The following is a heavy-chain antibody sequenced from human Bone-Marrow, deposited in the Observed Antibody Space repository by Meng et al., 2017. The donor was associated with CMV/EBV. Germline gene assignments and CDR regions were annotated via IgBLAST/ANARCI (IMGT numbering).Heavy chain of an antibody. D-gene: IGHD3-22*01. Sequence: GSLRLSCAVYGGSFSGYYWSWIRQPPGKGLEWIGEINHSGSTNYNPSLKRRVTISVDTSKNQFSLKLKSVTAADTAVYNCARGRWSTLTYDVYRFFDLWGRGTLVTVSS. CDR2: INHSGST. CDR3: ARGRWSTLTYDVYRFFDL. CDR1: GGSFSGYY. J-gene: IGHJ2*01. V-gene: IGHV4-34*01.